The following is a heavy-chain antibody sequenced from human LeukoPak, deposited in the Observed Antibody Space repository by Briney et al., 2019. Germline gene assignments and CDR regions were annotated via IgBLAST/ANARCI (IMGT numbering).Heavy chain of an antibody. Sequence: SETLSLTCTVSGGSISSHYWSWIRQPPGKGLEWIGYIYYSGSTNYNPSLKSRVTISVDTSKNQFSLKLSSVTAADTAVYYCASLGDGYNYWGQGTLVTVSS. J-gene: IGHJ4*02. CDR1: GGSISSHY. D-gene: IGHD5-24*01. V-gene: IGHV4-59*11. CDR2: IYYSGST. CDR3: ASLGDGYNY.